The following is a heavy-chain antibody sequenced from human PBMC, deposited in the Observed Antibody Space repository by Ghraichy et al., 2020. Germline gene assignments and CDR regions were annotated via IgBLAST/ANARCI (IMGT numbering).Heavy chain of an antibody. Sequence: SETLSLTCSVSGGSISNHYWSWIRQSPGKGLEWIGYIYYSGSTNYNPSLKSRVTISVDPSKNHFFLELSSVTAADTAVYYCASGAQYYYDSTGYYTGEFDYWGQGTLVTVSS. J-gene: IGHJ4*02. V-gene: IGHV4-59*11. CDR2: IYYSGST. CDR1: GGSISNHY. D-gene: IGHD3-22*01. CDR3: ASGAQYYYDSTGYYTGEFDY.